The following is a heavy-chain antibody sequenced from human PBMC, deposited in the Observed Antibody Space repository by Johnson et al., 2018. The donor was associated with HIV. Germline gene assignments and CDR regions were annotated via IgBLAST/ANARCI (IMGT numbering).Heavy chain of an antibody. CDR2: INWNGAST. CDR1: GFTFDDYG. D-gene: IGHD3-22*01. J-gene: IGHJ3*02. V-gene: IGHV3-20*04. Sequence: VQLVESGGGVVRPGGSLRLSCAASGFTFDDYGMSWVRQTPGKGLEWVSDINWNGASTGYADSVKGRFTISRDNAKNSLYLQMNSLRAEDMALYYCARDYSYFYDSSGPPPGFDIWGQGTMVTVSS. CDR3: ARDYSYFYDSSGPPPGFDI.